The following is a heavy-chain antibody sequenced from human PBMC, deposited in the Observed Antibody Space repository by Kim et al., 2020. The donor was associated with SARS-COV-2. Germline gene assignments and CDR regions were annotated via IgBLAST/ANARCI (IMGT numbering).Heavy chain of an antibody. V-gene: IGHV4-39*01. J-gene: IGHJ4*02. D-gene: IGHD6-19*01. Sequence: SNPSLKSRVTISVDTSKNQFSLKLSSVTAADTAVYYCARTVAGYSYYFDDWGQGTLVTVSS. CDR3: ARTVAGYSYYFDD.